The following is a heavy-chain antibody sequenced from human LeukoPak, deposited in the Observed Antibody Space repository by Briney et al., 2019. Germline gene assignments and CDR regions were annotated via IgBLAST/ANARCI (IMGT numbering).Heavy chain of an antibody. CDR3: ARPRIAAAGTSPFDY. CDR2: INHSGST. Sequence: SETLPLTCAVYGGSFSGYYWSWIRQPPGKGLEWIGEINHSGSTNYNPSLKSRVTISVDTSKNQFSLKLSSVTAADTAVYYCARPRIAAAGTSPFDYWGQGTLVTVSS. J-gene: IGHJ4*02. CDR1: GGSFSGYY. V-gene: IGHV4-34*01. D-gene: IGHD6-13*01.